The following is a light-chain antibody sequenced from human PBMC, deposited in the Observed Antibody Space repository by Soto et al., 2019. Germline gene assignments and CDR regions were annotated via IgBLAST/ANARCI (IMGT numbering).Light chain of an antibody. CDR3: QQYGRSRGLT. CDR2: GAS. J-gene: IGKJ4*01. Sequence: ENVVTQSPGTLSLSPGERATLSCRASQRVSSDKIAWYQQKLGQPPRLLIYGASSRATGIPDRFSGSGSGTDFTLTINRLEPEDFAVYFCQQYGRSRGLTFGGGTKVEIK. CDR1: QRVSSDK. V-gene: IGKV3-20*01.